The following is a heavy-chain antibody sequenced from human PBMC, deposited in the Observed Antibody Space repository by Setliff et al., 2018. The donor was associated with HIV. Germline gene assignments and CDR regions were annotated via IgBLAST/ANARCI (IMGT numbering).Heavy chain of an antibody. CDR2: IYNSAST. D-gene: IGHD3-22*01. V-gene: IGHV4-4*09. CDR1: GDSISTDY. Sequence: SETLSLTCTVSGDSISTDYWTWIRQPPGKGLEWIGYIYNSASTSYNPSLKSRVTMSVDTSENQFSLRLNSVTAADTAVYYCARYRYYYDSSGYGRWFDPWGQGTLVTVSS. CDR3: ARYRYYYDSSGYGRWFDP. J-gene: IGHJ5*02.